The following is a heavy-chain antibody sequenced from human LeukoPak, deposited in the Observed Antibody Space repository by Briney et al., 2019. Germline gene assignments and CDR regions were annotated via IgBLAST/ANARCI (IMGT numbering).Heavy chain of an antibody. Sequence: ASVKVSCKASGYTFTSYGISWVRQAPGQGPEWMGWISAYNGNTNYAQKLQGRVTMTTDTSTSTAYMELRSLRSDDTAVYYCARDRYSSSKGRWFDPWGQGTLVTVSS. CDR3: ARDRYSSSKGRWFDP. CDR1: GYTFTSYG. CDR2: ISAYNGNT. D-gene: IGHD6-6*01. J-gene: IGHJ5*02. V-gene: IGHV1-18*01.